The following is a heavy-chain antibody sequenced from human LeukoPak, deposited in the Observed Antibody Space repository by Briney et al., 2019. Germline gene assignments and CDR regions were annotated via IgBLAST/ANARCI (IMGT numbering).Heavy chain of an antibody. CDR3: ARHTVAAAGYGMDV. D-gene: IGHD6-13*01. V-gene: IGHV4-59*08. CDR1: GGSFSSYY. Sequence: SETLSLTCTVSGGSFSSYYWSWIRQPPGKGLEWIGYIYNSGSTKYNPSLKSRATISVDTSKNQFSLNLSSVTAADTAMYYCARHTVAAAGYGMDVWGQGTTVTVSS. CDR2: IYNSGST. J-gene: IGHJ6*02.